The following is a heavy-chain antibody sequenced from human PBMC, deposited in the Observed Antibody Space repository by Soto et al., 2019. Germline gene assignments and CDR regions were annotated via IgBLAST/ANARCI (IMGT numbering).Heavy chain of an antibody. CDR3: AKVIRSGSYVGDLYGMDV. D-gene: IGHD3-10*01. CDR2: ISGSGGST. V-gene: IGHV3-23*01. Sequence: GGSLRLSCAASGFPFSSYAMSWVRQAAGKGLEWVSGISGSGGSTYYADSVKGRFTISRDNPKYTLYLQMNSLRAEDTAVYYCAKVIRSGSYVGDLYGMDVWGQGTTVTVSS. J-gene: IGHJ6*02. CDR1: GFPFSSYA.